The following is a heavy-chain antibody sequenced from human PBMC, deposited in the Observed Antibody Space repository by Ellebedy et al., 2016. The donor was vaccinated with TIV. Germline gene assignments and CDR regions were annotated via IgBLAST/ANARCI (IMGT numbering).Heavy chain of an antibody. J-gene: IGHJ4*02. CDR1: GFTFSSYS. Sequence: PGGSLRLSCAASGFTFSSYSMNWVRQAPGRGLEWVSTISSSSSYIYYADSVKGRFTISRDNVKNSLYLQMNSLRAEDTAVYYCAREQSPYYEILTGSFDYWGQGALVTVSS. D-gene: IGHD3-9*01. CDR3: AREQSPYYEILTGSFDY. CDR2: ISSSSSYI. V-gene: IGHV3-21*01.